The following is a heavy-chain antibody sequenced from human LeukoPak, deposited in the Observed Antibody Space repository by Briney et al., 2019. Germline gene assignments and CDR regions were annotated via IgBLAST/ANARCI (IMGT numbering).Heavy chain of an antibody. V-gene: IGHV4-59*01. Sequence: PSGTLSLTCTVSGGSISSYCWSWIRQPPGKGLEWIGYICYSGSTNYNPSLKSRVTISVDTSKNQFSLKLSSVTAADTAVYYCARENSSGWYDGAFDIWGQGTMVTVSS. CDR1: GGSISSYC. D-gene: IGHD6-19*01. J-gene: IGHJ3*02. CDR2: ICYSGST. CDR3: ARENSSGWYDGAFDI.